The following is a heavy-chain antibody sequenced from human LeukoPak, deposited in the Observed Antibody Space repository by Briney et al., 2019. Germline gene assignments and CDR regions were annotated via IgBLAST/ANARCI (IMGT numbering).Heavy chain of an antibody. D-gene: IGHD4/OR15-4a*01. Sequence: GGSLRLSCVASGFTFSNYGMSWVRQAPGKGLEWVSSISGSGGSTYYADSVKGRFTISRDNSKNTLYLQMNSLRAEDTAVYYCARRAGAYSHPYDYWGQGTLVTVSS. CDR3: ARRAGAYSHPYDY. CDR1: GFTFSNYG. V-gene: IGHV3-23*01. J-gene: IGHJ4*02. CDR2: ISGSGGST.